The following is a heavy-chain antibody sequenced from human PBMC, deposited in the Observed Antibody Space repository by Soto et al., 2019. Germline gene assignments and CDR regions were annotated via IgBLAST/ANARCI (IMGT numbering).Heavy chain of an antibody. CDR2: IDYNGVT. J-gene: IGHJ4*02. D-gene: IGHD2-2*01. Sequence: SETLSLTCTVSGGSIYRSGYYWGWIRQPPGRGLEWIGNIDYNGVTYSNPSLKSRVTISVDTSKNLFSLKLSSVAAADTAVYYCTRGYCTSNSCHYYYDYWGQGTPVTVSS. CDR1: GGSIYRSGYY. CDR3: TRGYCTSNSCHYYYDY. V-gene: IGHV4-39*07.